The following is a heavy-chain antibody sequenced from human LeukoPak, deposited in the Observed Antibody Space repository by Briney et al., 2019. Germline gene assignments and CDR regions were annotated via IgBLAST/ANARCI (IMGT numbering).Heavy chain of an antibody. CDR3: ARAYFGGSYYESYYYYMDV. Sequence: PSETLSLTCTVSGGSISSYYWSWIRQPPGKGLEWIGYIYYSGSTNYNPSLKSRVTISLDTSKNQFSLKLSSVTAADTAMYYCARAYFGGSYYESYYYYMDVWGKGTTVTISS. J-gene: IGHJ6*03. CDR1: GGSISSYY. D-gene: IGHD1-26*01. CDR2: IYYSGST. V-gene: IGHV4-59*01.